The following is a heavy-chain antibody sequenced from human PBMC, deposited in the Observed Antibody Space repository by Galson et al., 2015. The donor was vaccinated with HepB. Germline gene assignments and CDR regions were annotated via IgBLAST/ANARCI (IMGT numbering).Heavy chain of an antibody. CDR3: AKDGPKISGRYYYYMDV. D-gene: IGHD6-19*01. CDR2: ISHDGSHK. J-gene: IGHJ6*03. V-gene: IGHV3-30*18. Sequence: SLRLSCAASGFTFNRYGMHWVRQAPGKGLEWVAVISHDGSHKYYGDSVKGRFTISRDNSKNTLYLQMNSLRAEDTAVYYCAKDGPKISGRYYYYMDVWGKGTTVTVSS. CDR1: GFTFNRYG.